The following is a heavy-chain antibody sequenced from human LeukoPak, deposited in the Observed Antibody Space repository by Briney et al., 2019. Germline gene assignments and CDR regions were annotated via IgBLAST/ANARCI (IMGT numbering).Heavy chain of an antibody. CDR2: INHSGST. CDR3: AREPGWTIAARPFDY. V-gene: IGHV4-34*01. CDR1: GSSFSGYY. J-gene: IGHJ4*02. Sequence: PSETLSLTCGVYGSSFSGYYWSWIRQPPGKGLEWIGEINHSGSTNYNASLKSRVTISVDTSRKQFSLKLSSVTAEDSAMYYCAREPGWTIAARPFDYCGQGTLVTVS. D-gene: IGHD6-6*01.